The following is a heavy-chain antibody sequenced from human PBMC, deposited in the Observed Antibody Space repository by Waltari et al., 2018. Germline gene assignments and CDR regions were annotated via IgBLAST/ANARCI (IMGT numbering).Heavy chain of an antibody. CDR2: ISGGGTGP. CDR1: GGTFSNYA. D-gene: IGHD1-26*01. Sequence: EVQLVESGGGLVQPGGSLRLSCAASGGTFSNYAMSWVCQAPGKGLEWVSGISGGGTGPYYADSVKGRFTSSRDNSKNTLYLQMDSLRVEDTAVYYCAKDKDSDVSFYYMDVWGKGTTVTVSS. CDR3: AKDKDSDVSFYYMDV. V-gene: IGHV3-23*04. J-gene: IGHJ6*03.